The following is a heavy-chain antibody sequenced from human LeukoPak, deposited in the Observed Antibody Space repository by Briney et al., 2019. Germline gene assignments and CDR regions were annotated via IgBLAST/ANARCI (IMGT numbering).Heavy chain of an antibody. D-gene: IGHD3-10*01. J-gene: IGHJ4*02. Sequence: GGSLRLSCAASGFTVGTNSMSWVRQAPGKGLQWFSIIYSGGLTDYADSVKGRFTVFRDNSNNTLYFQMNSLRAEDTALYYCAKEDGFGELLGFDYWGQGTLVTVSS. CDR2: IYSGGLT. CDR1: GFTVGTNS. V-gene: IGHV3-53*05. CDR3: AKEDGFGELLGFDY.